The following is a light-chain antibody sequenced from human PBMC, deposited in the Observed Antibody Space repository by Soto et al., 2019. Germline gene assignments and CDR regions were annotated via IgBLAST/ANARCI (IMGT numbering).Light chain of an antibody. CDR2: GIS. CDR3: QQYSTLPHT. J-gene: IGKJ2*01. CDR1: QSITSRY. V-gene: IGKV3-20*01. Sequence: NVLTQSPGTLSLSPGEGATLSCRATQSITSRYFAWYQQTPGQAPRLLIYGISSRATDIPDRFSGSGSGTDYTLTISRLEPEDFGVYYCQQYSTLPHTFGQGTKLEVK.